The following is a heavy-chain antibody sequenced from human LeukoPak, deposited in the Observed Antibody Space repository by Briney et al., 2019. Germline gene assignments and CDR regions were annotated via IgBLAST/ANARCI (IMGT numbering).Heavy chain of an antibody. CDR2: IKGSDNYI. J-gene: IGHJ4*02. Sequence: PGGSLRLSCAASRFTFSGYSMNWVRQAPGKGLEWVSSIKGSDNYIYNADSVAGRFTVSTDDAQNSIYLQMNSPRVEDTAIYYCARSRGMSMNDKNLLYWGQGSLVTVSS. CDR3: ARSRGMSMNDKNLLY. CDR1: RFTFSGYS. D-gene: IGHD3-10*01. V-gene: IGHV3-21*06.